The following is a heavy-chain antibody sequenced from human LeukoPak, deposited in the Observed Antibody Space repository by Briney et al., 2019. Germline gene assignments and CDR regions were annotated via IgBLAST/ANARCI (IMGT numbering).Heavy chain of an antibody. CDR1: GFTFSSYA. D-gene: IGHD6-19*01. Sequence: PGGSLRLSCAASGFTFSSYAMSRVRQAPGKGLEWVANIKQDGSEKYYVDSVKGRFTISRDNAKNSLYLQMNSLRAEDTAVYYCAREVLSGIAVDAFDIWGQGTMVTVSS. CDR3: AREVLSGIAVDAFDI. J-gene: IGHJ3*02. V-gene: IGHV3-7*01. CDR2: IKQDGSEK.